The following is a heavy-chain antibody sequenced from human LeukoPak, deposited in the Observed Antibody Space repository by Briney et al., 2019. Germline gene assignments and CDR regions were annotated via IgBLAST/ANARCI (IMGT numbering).Heavy chain of an antibody. D-gene: IGHD5-24*01. CDR3: ARDRWLQFGPFDY. V-gene: IGHV3-53*01. CDR1: GFTVNNNY. Sequence: GGSLRLSCAASGFTVNNNYMTWVRQAPGKGLEWVSVIYSGGNTYYADSVKGRFTIFRDNSKNTLYLQMNSLRADDTAVYYCARDRWLQFGPFDYWGQGTLVTVSS. J-gene: IGHJ4*02. CDR2: IYSGGNT.